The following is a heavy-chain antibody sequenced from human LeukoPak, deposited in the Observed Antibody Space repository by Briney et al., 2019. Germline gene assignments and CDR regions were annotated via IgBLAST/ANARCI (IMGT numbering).Heavy chain of an antibody. Sequence: SETLSLTCTVSVGSISSYYWSCIRQPAGKGLEWIGRIYTSGSTNYNPSLKSRVTIAVDTSKNQFSLKLSSVTAADTAVYYCARAQNYDILTGYLDAFDIWGQGTMVTVSS. CDR2: IYTSGST. J-gene: IGHJ3*02. CDR1: VGSISSYY. V-gene: IGHV4-4*07. D-gene: IGHD3-9*01. CDR3: ARAQNYDILTGYLDAFDI.